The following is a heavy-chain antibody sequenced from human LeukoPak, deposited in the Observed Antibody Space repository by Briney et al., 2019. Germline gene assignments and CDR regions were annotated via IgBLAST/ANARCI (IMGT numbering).Heavy chain of an antibody. J-gene: IGHJ4*02. CDR3: ARATYYDILTGSYYFDY. Sequence: GGSLRLSCAAPGFTFSSYSMNWVRQAPGKGLEWVSSISSSSSYIYYADSVKGRFTISRDNAKNSLYLQMNSLRAEDTAVYYCARATYYDILTGSYYFDYWGQGTLVTVSS. CDR2: ISSSSSYI. V-gene: IGHV3-21*01. D-gene: IGHD3-9*01. CDR1: GFTFSSYS.